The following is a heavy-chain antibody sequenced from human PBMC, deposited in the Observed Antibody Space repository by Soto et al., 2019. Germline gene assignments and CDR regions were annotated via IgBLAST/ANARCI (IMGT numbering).Heavy chain of an antibody. V-gene: IGHV4-30-4*01. CDR2: IYHSGTT. D-gene: IGHD1-26*01. CDR3: AREKQSSEVLRGSNWFDP. Sequence: PSETLSLTCTVSGGTISSGDYYLSWLRQPPGKGLEWVGYIYHSGTTYYTASVKSRVIISEETAKKQCSLKLIAANAADTAVDYCAREKQSSEVLRGSNWFDPWGQGTLVTVSS. J-gene: IGHJ5*02. CDR1: GGTISSGDYY.